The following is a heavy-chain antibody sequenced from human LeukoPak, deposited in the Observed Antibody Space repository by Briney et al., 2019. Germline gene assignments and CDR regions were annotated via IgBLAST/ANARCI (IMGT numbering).Heavy chain of an antibody. V-gene: IGHV1-69*04. CDR3: ARRGHGYGSPFDY. Sequence: SVKVSCKASGGTFSSYAISWVRQAPGQGLEWMGRIIPILGIANYAQKFQGRVTITADKSTSTAYMELSSLRSEDTAVYYCARRGHGYGSPFDYWGQGTLVTVSS. J-gene: IGHJ4*02. D-gene: IGHD5-18*01. CDR1: GGTFSSYA. CDR2: IIPILGIA.